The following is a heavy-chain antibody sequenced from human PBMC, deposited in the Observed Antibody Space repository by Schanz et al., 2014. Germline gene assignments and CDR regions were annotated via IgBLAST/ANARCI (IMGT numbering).Heavy chain of an antibody. J-gene: IGHJ3*02. CDR1: GYSFTTYD. CDR2: INPSSGTT. Sequence: QVQLVQSGAEVKRPGASVRVSCKASGYSFTTYDVNWVRQAPGQGLEWMGKINPSSGTTRIAQNFQGRLTVTRDTSTSTVNMELSSLRSEDTAVYFCARGPSTGAFDIWGQGTMVTVSS. V-gene: IGHV1-46*03. CDR3: ARGPSTGAFDI.